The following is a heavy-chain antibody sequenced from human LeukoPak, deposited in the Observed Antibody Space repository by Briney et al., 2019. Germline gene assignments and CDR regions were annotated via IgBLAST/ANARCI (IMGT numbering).Heavy chain of an antibody. J-gene: IGHJ4*02. Sequence: GGPLRLSCAASGFTFSIFGMSWVRQAPGKGLEWVSTINDNGGSTYYADSVKGRFTISRDNSKNTLYLQVNSLRAEDTAVYYCARGGSDSSGYYPYYFDYWGQGTLVTVSS. CDR3: ARGGSDSSGYYPYYFDY. D-gene: IGHD3-22*01. V-gene: IGHV3-23*01. CDR2: INDNGGST. CDR1: GFTFSIFG.